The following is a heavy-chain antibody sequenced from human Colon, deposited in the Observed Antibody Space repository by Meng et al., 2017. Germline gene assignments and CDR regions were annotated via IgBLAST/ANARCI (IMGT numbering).Heavy chain of an antibody. D-gene: IGHD6-19*01. V-gene: IGHV1-18*01. CDR3: ARDRQWLGSDY. CDR2: ISAYNGNT. J-gene: IGHJ4*02. CDR1: GYIFTTYG. Sequence: QGQVVECGAEVKKPGASVKVSCKASGYIFTTYGISWVRQAPGEGLEWMGWISAYNGNTNSAQKFQDRVTMTTDTSTNTAYMELRSLRSDDTAMYYCARDRQWLGSDYWGQGTLVTVSS.